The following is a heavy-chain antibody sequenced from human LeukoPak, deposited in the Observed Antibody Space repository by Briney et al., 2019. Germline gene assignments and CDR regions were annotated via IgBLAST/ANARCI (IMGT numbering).Heavy chain of an antibody. CDR3: ARESMVMGFDY. CDR1: GYTFTSYY. CDR2: INPSGGST. V-gene: IGHV1-46*01. D-gene: IGHD2/OR15-2a*01. J-gene: IGHJ4*02. Sequence: ASVKVSCKASGYTFTSYYMHWVRQAPGQGLEWMGIINPSGGSTSYAQKFQGRVTMTRDMSMSTVYMELSSLRSEDTAVYYCARESMVMGFDYWGQGTLVTVSS.